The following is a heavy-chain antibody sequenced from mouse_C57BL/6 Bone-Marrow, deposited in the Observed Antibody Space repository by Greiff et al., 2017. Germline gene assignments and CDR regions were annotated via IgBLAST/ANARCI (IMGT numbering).Heavy chain of an antibody. V-gene: IGHV10-1*02. CDR1: GFTFNTYA. D-gene: IGHD1-1*01. J-gene: IGHJ2*01. CDR2: IRSKSNNYAT. Sequence: EVHLVESGGGLVQPKGSLKLSCAASGFTFNTYAMNWVRQAPGKGLEWVARIRSKSNNYATYYADSVKDRFTISRDESQSMLYLQMNNLKTEDTAMYYCVRGDGSIDYWGQGTTLTVSS. CDR3: VRGDGSIDY.